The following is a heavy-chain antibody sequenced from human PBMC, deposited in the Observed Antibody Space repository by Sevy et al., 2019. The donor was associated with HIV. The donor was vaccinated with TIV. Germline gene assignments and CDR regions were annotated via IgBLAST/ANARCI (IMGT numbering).Heavy chain of an antibody. CDR3: ARDPYDSSAYPPYWYFDL. V-gene: IGHV3-33*01. Sequence: GGSLRLSCAASGFTFSSYGMHWVRQAPGKGLEWVAVIWYDGSNKYYADSVKGRFTISRDNSKNTLYLQMNTLGAEDTAVYYCARDPYDSSAYPPYWYFDLWDRGTLVTVSS. CDR1: GFTFSSYG. D-gene: IGHD3-22*01. CDR2: IWYDGSNK. J-gene: IGHJ2*01.